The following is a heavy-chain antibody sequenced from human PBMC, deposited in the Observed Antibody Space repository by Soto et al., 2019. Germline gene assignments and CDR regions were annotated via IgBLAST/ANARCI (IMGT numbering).Heavy chain of an antibody. D-gene: IGHD2-15*01. V-gene: IGHV3-23*01. CDR3: AKDLVGSNADYYDY. Sequence: GGSLRLSCAASGFTFSSYAMSWVRQAPGKGMEWVAAISGSGGSTYYADSVKGRFTISRENSKNTLYLQMNSLRAEDAAVYYCAKDLVGSNADYYDYWGQGTLVTISS. CDR2: ISGSGGST. J-gene: IGHJ4*02. CDR1: GFTFSSYA.